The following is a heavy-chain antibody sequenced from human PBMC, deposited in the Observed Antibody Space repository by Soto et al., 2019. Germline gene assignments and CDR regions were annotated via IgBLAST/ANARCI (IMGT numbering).Heavy chain of an antibody. D-gene: IGHD3-22*01. Sequence: EVQLLESGGGLVQPGGSLRLSCAASGFTFSSYAMSWVRQPPGKGLEWVSAISGSGGSTYYADSVKGRFTISRDNTKNTLYLQMNSLRAEDTAVYYCSKESAGYYYDSSGYYFTGAFDIWGQGTMVTVSS. J-gene: IGHJ3*02. CDR3: SKESAGYYYDSSGYYFTGAFDI. V-gene: IGHV3-23*01. CDR1: GFTFSSYA. CDR2: ISGSGGST.